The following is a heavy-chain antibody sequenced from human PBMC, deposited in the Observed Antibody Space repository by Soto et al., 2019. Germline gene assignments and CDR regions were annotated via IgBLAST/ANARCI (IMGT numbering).Heavy chain of an antibody. CDR3: TRGPRASSGGTGAY. J-gene: IGHJ4*02. CDR1: GFSFDSYW. Sequence: QLVEAGGGLVQPGGSLRLSCTVSGFSFDSYWMHWVRQAPGKGPVWVSRIDYDGTTTNYADFVKGRFTISRDNAKNNLYLQMNSLRSEDTAVYYCTRGPRASSGGTGAYWGQGTLVTVSS. V-gene: IGHV3-74*01. D-gene: IGHD2-2*01. CDR2: IDYDGTTT.